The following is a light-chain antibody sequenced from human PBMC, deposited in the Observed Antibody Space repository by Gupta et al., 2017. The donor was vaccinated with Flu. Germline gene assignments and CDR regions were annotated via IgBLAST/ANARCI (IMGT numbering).Light chain of an antibody. V-gene: IGKV2-30*02. J-gene: IGKJ1*01. CDR1: QSLVHSNGNTY. CDR3: KQGKHWKT. CDR2: RVS. Sequence: DVVMTQSPLSLPVTLGQPASISCRSSQSLVHSNGNTYLTWFQQRPGQSPRRLIYRVSNRDYGVAGRFSGSGSGNDFTLKSSRGEAEDVGVYYCKQGKHWKTFGQGTKVEIK.